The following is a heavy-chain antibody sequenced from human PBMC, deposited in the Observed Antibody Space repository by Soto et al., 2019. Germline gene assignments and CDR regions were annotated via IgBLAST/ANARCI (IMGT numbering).Heavy chain of an antibody. V-gene: IGHV3-30*03. CDR2: ISYDGSNT. CDR1: GFTFSSYG. CDR3: ARDPRRDGYNIFDY. D-gene: IGHD5-12*01. J-gene: IGHJ4*02. Sequence: GGSLRLSCVASGFTFSSYGMHWVRQAPGKGLGWVAIISYDGSNTYYAASVKGRFTISRDNSKNTLYLQMNSLRAEDTSVYYCARDPRRDGYNIFDYCGQGSPVTVYS.